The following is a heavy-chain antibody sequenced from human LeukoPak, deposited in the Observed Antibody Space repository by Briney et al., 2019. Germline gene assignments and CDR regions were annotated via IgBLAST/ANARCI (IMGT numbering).Heavy chain of an antibody. D-gene: IGHD1-26*01. CDR1: GFTFSSYA. Sequence: QPGGSLRLSCAASGFTFSSYAMHWVRQAPGKGLEWVAVISYDGSNKYYADSVKGRFTISRDNSKNTLYLQMNSLRAEDTAVYYCARDRAVVGTSFGAFDIWGQGTMVTVSS. V-gene: IGHV3-30-3*01. J-gene: IGHJ3*02. CDR3: ARDRAVVGTSFGAFDI. CDR2: ISYDGSNK.